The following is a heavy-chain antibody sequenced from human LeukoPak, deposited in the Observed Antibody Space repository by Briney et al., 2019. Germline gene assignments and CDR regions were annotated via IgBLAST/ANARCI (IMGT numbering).Heavy chain of an antibody. CDR1: GGSFSGYY. J-gene: IGHJ4*02. CDR3: ARLYYDSSGYFDY. D-gene: IGHD3-22*01. V-gene: IGHV4-34*01. Sequence: PSETLSLTCAVYGGSFSGYYWSWIRQPPGKGLEWIGEINHSGSTNYNPSLKSRVTISVDTSKNQFSLKLSSVTAADMAVYYCARLYYDSSGYFDYWGQGTLVTVSS. CDR2: INHSGST.